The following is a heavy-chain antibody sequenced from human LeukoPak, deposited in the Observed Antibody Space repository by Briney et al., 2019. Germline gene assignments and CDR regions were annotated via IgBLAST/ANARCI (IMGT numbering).Heavy chain of an antibody. CDR1: GFTFSSYG. Sequence: PGRSLRLSCAASGFTFSSYGMHWVRQAPGKGLEWVAFIRYDGSNKYYADSVKGRFTISRDNSKNTLYLQMNSLRAEDTAVYYCARDLGGGYYYYGLDVWGQGTTVTVSS. V-gene: IGHV3-30*02. D-gene: IGHD4-23*01. CDR3: ARDLGGGYYYYGLDV. CDR2: IRYDGSNK. J-gene: IGHJ6*02.